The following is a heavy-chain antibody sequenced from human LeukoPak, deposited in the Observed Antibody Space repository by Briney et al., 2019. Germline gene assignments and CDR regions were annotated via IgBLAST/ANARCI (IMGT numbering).Heavy chain of an antibody. D-gene: IGHD3-3*01. CDR2: ISSSTGYT. CDR1: GFTFSDSF. CDR3: ARVTGEGVSYGMEV. J-gene: IGHJ6*02. Sequence: GGSLRLSCAASGFTFSDSFMGWIRQAPGKGLEWLSYISSSTGYTTYADSVKGRFTISRDNAENSLYLQINSLRAEDTAVYYCARVTGEGVSYGMEVWGQGTTVTVSS. V-gene: IGHV3-11*06.